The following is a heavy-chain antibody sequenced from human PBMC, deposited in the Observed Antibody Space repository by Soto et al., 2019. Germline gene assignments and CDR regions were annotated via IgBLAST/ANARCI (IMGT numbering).Heavy chain of an antibody. D-gene: IGHD3-10*01. CDR1: GFTFDDYA. Sequence: GGSLRLSCAASGFTFDDYAMHWVRQAPGKGLEWVSGISWNSGSIGYADSVKGRFTISRDNAKNSLYLQMNSLRAEDTALYYCAKGLTFGELLSHFDYWGQGTLVTVSS. V-gene: IGHV3-9*01. CDR2: ISWNSGSI. J-gene: IGHJ4*02. CDR3: AKGLTFGELLSHFDY.